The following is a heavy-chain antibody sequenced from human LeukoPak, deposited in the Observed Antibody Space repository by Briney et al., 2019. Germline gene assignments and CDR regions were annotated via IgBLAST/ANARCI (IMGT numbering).Heavy chain of an antibody. J-gene: IGHJ3*02. D-gene: IGHD3-16*01. CDR3: ARALDYDYVWGSSDAFDI. CDR1: GFTFSSYS. CDR2: ISSSSSYI. V-gene: IGHV3-21*01. Sequence: GGSLRLSCAASGFTFSSYSMNWVRQAPGKGLEWVSSISSSSSYIYYADSVKGRFTISRDNAKNSLYLQMNSLRAEDTAVYYYARALDYDYVWGSSDAFDIWGQGTMVTVSS.